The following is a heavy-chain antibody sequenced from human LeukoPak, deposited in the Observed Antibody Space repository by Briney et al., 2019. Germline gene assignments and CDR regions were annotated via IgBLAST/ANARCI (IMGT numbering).Heavy chain of an antibody. V-gene: IGHV3-64D*09. J-gene: IGHJ3*02. CDR2: INTFGGNT. Sequence: GGSLRLSCSASGFNFSSYSMHWVRQAPGKGLEFVSSINTFGGNTYYADSVKGRFIFSRDNSKNTLFLQMSSLRAEDTAVYYCVKERAPFSAFDIWGRGTMVTVSS. CDR3: VKERAPFSAFDI. CDR1: GFNFSSYS. D-gene: IGHD2/OR15-2a*01.